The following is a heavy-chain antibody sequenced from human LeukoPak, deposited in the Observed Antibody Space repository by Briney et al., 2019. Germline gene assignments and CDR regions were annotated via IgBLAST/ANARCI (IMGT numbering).Heavy chain of an antibody. J-gene: IGHJ6*02. CDR3: ARSILVVPVASHYNYGVDV. D-gene: IGHD2-2*01. CDR1: GYTFAKYA. V-gene: IGHV1-3*01. Sequence: VASVKVSCKASGYTFAKYAIHWVRQAPGQRLEWMGWINAGNGNTRYSQKFQGGVTTTRDTSASTAYMELSSLRSEDTAVYYCARSILVVPVASHYNYGVDVWGQGTTVTVSS. CDR2: INAGNGNT.